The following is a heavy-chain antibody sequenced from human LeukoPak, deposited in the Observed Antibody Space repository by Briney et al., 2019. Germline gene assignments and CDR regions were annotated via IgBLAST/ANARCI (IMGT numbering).Heavy chain of an antibody. V-gene: IGHV1-46*01. CDR1: GYTFTSYY. D-gene: IGHD2-15*01. CDR3: ARQDVVVVAAITFPDY. Sequence: ASVKVSCKASGYTFTSYYMHWVRQAPGQGLEWMGIINPSGGNTSYAQKFQGRVTMTRDTSTSTVYMELSSLRSEDTAVYYCARQDVVVVAAITFPDYWGQGTLVTVSS. CDR2: INPSGGNT. J-gene: IGHJ4*02.